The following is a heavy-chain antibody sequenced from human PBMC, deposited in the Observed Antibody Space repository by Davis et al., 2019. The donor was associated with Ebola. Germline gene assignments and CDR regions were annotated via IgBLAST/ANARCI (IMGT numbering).Heavy chain of an antibody. J-gene: IGHJ4*02. CDR2: IYYSGST. Sequence: MPGGSLRLSCTVSGGSISSYSWSWVRQPPGKGLEWIGYIYYSGSTDFNPSLKSRVTTSVDTSKKQFSLKMSSVTAADTAVYYCAGRPSASYGQFDSWGQGVLVTVSS. D-gene: IGHD5-18*01. CDR1: GGSISSYS. V-gene: IGHV4-59*01. CDR3: AGRPSASYGQFDS.